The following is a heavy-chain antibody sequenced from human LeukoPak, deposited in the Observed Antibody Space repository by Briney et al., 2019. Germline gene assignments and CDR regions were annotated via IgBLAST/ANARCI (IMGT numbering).Heavy chain of an antibody. J-gene: IGHJ4*02. Sequence: GGSLRLSCAASGFIFDDYAMHWVRQTPGKGLEWVPGISWNSDSIVYADSVKGRFTISRDNAKNSLYLQMNSLRSEDMALYYCVKDKTDFWSGYFDYWGQGTLVTVSS. D-gene: IGHD3-3*01. CDR3: VKDKTDFWSGYFDY. CDR2: ISWNSDSI. CDR1: GFIFDDYA. V-gene: IGHV3-9*03.